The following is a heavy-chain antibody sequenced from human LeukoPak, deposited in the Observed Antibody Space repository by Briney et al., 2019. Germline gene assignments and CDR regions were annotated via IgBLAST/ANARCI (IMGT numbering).Heavy chain of an antibody. CDR1: GFTFSSYA. CDR2: IKPKTDGETT. V-gene: IGHV3-15*01. Sequence: PGESLRLSCAASGFTFSSYAMAWVRQAPGKGLEWVGRIKPKTDGETTEYAAPVKDRFSISRDDSKSMMYLQMNSLKTEDTAVYYCITPLPYSAQGGQGTLVTVSS. D-gene: IGHD2-21*01. CDR3: ITPLPYSAQ. J-gene: IGHJ4*02.